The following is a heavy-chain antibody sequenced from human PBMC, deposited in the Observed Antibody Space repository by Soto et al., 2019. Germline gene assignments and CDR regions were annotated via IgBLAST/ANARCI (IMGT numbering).Heavy chain of an antibody. J-gene: IGHJ4*02. V-gene: IGHV1-69*02. CDR3: AGASDCSGGSCCSSPLGY. D-gene: IGHD2-15*01. CDR2: IIPILGIA. CDR1: GGTFSSYT. Sequence: QVQLVQSGAEVKKPGSSVKVSCKASGGTFSSYTISWVRQAPGQGLEWMGRIIPILGIANYAQKFQGRVTITADKSTSTAYMELRSLRSEDTAVYYCAGASDCSGGSCCSSPLGYWGQGTLVTVSS.